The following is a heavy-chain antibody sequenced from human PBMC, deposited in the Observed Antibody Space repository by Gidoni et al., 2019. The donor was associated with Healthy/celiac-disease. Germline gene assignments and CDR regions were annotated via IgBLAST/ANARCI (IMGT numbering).Heavy chain of an antibody. J-gene: IGHJ4*02. CDR3: ARRVVLYYFDY. CDR1: GGSISSSSYY. D-gene: IGHD2-15*01. CDR2: IYYSGST. V-gene: IGHV4-39*01. Sequence: QLQLQESGPGLVKPSETLSLTCTVSGGSISSSSYYWGWIRQPPGKGLEWIGSIYYSGSTYYNPSLKSRVTISVDTSKNQFSLKLSSVTAADTAVYYCARRVVLYYFDYWGQGTLVTVSS.